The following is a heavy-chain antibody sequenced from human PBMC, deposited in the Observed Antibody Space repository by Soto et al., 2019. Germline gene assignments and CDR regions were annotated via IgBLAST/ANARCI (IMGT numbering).Heavy chain of an antibody. CDR3: AREPRVLRFLEWLLFY. D-gene: IGHD3-3*01. Sequence: GGSLRLSCAASGFTFSSYAMHWVRQAPGKGLEWVAVISYDGSNKYYADSVKGRFTISRDNSKNTLYLQMNSLRAEDTAVYYCAREPRVLRFLEWLLFYGGQGTLVTASS. V-gene: IGHV3-30-3*01. CDR2: ISYDGSNK. J-gene: IGHJ4*02. CDR1: GFTFSSYA.